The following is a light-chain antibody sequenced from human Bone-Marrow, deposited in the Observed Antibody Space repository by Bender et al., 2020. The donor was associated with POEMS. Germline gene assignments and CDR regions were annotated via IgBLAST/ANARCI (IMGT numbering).Light chain of an antibody. CDR2: SND. V-gene: IGLV1-44*01. Sequence: QSVLTQPPSASGTPGQRVTISCSGGSSNIGSNSVYWYQQLPGMAPKLLIYSNDQRPSEVPDRFSGSRSGTSASLAISGLQSEDEADYYCAVWDDSLNGWVFGGGTKLTVL. CDR1: SSNIGSNS. CDR3: AVWDDSLNGWV. J-gene: IGLJ3*02.